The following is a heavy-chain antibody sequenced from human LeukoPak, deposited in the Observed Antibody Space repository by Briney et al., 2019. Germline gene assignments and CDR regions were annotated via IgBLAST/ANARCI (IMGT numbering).Heavy chain of an antibody. CDR2: ISYDGSNK. CDR1: GFSFTMYG. CDR3: AKDLGGGSGRYDL. J-gene: IGHJ2*01. Sequence: GRPLRLSCAASGFSFTMYGIHWVRQAPGKGLEWVAIISYDGSNKYYADSVQGRFTISRDNSKNTLYLQMNSLRAEDTAVYYCAKDLGGGSGRYDLWGRGTLVTVSS. V-gene: IGHV3-30*18. D-gene: IGHD6-19*01.